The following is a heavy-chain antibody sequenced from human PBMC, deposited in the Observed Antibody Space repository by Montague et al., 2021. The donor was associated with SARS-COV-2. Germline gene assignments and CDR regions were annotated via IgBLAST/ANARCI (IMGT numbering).Heavy chain of an antibody. V-gene: IGHV3-30*04. Sequence: SLRLSCAASGFTFSSYAMHWVRQAPGKGLEWVAVISYDGSNKYYADSVKGRFTISRDNSKDTLYLQMNSLRAEDTAVYYCARDLGSYYGMDVWGQGTPVTVSS. CDR3: ARDLGSYYGMDV. CDR1: GFTFSSYA. J-gene: IGHJ6*02. CDR2: ISYDGSNK.